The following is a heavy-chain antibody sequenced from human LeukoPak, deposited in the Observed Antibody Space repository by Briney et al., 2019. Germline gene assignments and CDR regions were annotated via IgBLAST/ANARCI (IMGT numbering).Heavy chain of an antibody. D-gene: IGHD3-10*01. CDR3: ANTYALGNYCTGGFDP. Sequence: ASVKVSCKASGYTFTGYYMHWVRQAPGQGLEWMGWINPNSGGTNYAQNFQGRVTMTRDKSIRTVYMELSRLRSDDTAVYYCANTYALGNYCTGGFDPWGQGTLVTVSS. J-gene: IGHJ5*02. CDR2: INPNSGGT. CDR1: GYTFTGYY. V-gene: IGHV1-2*02.